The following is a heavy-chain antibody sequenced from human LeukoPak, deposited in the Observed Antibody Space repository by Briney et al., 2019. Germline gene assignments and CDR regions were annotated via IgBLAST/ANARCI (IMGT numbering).Heavy chain of an antibody. CDR3: ARRSSPGGFDY. Sequence: GESLKISCKGSGYSFTSYWIGCVRQMPGKGLEWMGIIYPGDSDTRYSPSFQGQVTISADKSITTAYLQWSSLKASDTAMYYPARRSSPGGFDYWGQGTLVTVSS. D-gene: IGHD6-6*01. CDR2: IYPGDSDT. J-gene: IGHJ4*02. V-gene: IGHV5-51*01. CDR1: GYSFTSYW.